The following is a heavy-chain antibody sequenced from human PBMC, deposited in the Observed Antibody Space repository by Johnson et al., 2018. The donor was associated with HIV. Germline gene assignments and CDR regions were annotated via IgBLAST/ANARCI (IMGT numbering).Heavy chain of an antibody. Sequence: QMQLVESGGGLVQPGRSLRLSCAASGFTFSSYGMHWVRQAPGKGLEWVAVISYDGSNKDYADSVKGRFTISRDTSKNTLSLQMNSLRAEDTAVYYCAKDVWNDILTGHTPSGDAFDIWGQGTMVTVYS. CDR3: AKDVWNDILTGHTPSGDAFDI. D-gene: IGHD3-9*01. CDR2: ISYDGSNK. CDR1: GFTFSSYG. J-gene: IGHJ3*02. V-gene: IGHV3-30*18.